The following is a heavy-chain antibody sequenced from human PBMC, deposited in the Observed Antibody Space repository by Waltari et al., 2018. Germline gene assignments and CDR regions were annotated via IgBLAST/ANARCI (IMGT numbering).Heavy chain of an antibody. Sequence: QVQLVQSGAEVKKPGASVKVSCKASGYTFTSYAMHWVRQAPGQRLEWMGWINAGNGNTKYSQKFQGRVTITRDTSASTAYMELSSLRSEDTAVYYCAREPFTYSSSWYPFDYWGQGTLVTVSS. V-gene: IGHV1-3*01. CDR1: GYTFTSYA. CDR3: AREPFTYSSSWYPFDY. J-gene: IGHJ4*02. CDR2: INAGNGNT. D-gene: IGHD6-13*01.